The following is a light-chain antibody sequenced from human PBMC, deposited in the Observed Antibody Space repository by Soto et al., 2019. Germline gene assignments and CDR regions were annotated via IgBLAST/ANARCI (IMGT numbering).Light chain of an antibody. J-gene: IGLJ1*01. V-gene: IGLV1-40*01. CDR3: QSYGDSLSGYV. CDR2: GNS. Sequence: LTQPPSVSGAPGQRVTISCTGSNSNIGAGYDVHWYQQLPGTAPKLLIYGNSNRPSGVPDRFSGSKSGTSASLTITGLQAEDEADYYCQSYGDSLSGYVFGTGTKVTVL. CDR1: NSNIGAGYD.